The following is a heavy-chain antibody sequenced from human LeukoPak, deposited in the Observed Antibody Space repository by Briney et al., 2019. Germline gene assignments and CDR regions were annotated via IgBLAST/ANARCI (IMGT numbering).Heavy chain of an antibody. J-gene: IGHJ4*02. CDR3: AKNRGAPL. Sequence: PGGSLRLSCAASEFTFSSYEMNWVRQAPGKGLEWVSYISSSGSTILYADSVKVRFSISRDNAKNSLFLQMNSLRVEDTAIYYCAKNRGAPLWGQGTLVTVSS. CDR1: EFTFSSYE. V-gene: IGHV3-48*03. CDR2: ISSSGSTI. D-gene: IGHD2/OR15-2a*01.